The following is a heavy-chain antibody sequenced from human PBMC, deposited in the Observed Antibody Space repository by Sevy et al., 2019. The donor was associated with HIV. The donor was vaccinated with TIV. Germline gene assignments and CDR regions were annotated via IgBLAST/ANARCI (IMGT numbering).Heavy chain of an antibody. CDR1: GGSISSYY. J-gene: IGHJ6*02. CDR3: ARLDGGAAARMAYYYYGMDV. V-gene: IGHV4-59*01. Sequence: SETLSLTCTVSGGSISSYYWSWIRQPPGKGLEWMGYIYYSGSTNYNPSLKSRVTISVDTSMNQFSLKLSSVTAADTAVDYCARLDGGAAARMAYYYYGMDVWGQGTTVTVSS. CDR2: IYYSGST. D-gene: IGHD6-13*01.